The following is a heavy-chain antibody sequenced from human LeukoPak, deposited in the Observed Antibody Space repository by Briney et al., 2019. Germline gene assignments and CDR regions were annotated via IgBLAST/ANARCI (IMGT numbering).Heavy chain of an antibody. Sequence: PSETLSLTCAVYDGSFSGYYWSWIRQPPGKGLEWIGEMSHSGSTSSNPSLRSRVTISVDTSKNQFSLKLSSVTAADTAVYYCARRSNWYFDLWGRGTLVTVSS. J-gene: IGHJ2*01. CDR1: DGSFSGYY. CDR2: MSHSGST. V-gene: IGHV4-34*01. CDR3: ARRSNWYFDL.